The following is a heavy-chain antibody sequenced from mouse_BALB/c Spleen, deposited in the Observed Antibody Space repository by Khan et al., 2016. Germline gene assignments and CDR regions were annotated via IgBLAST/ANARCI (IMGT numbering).Heavy chain of an antibody. Sequence: EVKLEESGGGLVQPGGSMKLSCVASGFTFSNYWMNWVRQSPEKGLEWVAEIRLKSNNYATHYAESVKGRFTISRDDSKSSVYLQMNNLRAEDTGIYYGTPRGNFAWFAYWGQGTLVTVSA. CDR1: GFTFSNYW. D-gene: IGHD2-1*01. CDR2: IRLKSNNYAT. V-gene: IGHV6-6*02. CDR3: TPRGNFAWFAY. J-gene: IGHJ3*01.